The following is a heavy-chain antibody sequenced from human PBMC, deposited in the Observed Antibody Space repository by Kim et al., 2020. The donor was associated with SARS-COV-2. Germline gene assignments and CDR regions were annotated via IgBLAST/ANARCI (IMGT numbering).Heavy chain of an antibody. D-gene: IGHD2-2*02. CDR2: ISWNSGSI. J-gene: IGHJ5*02. Sequence: GGSLRLSCAASGFTFGDYAMHWVRQAPGKGLEWVSGISWNSGSIGYADSVKGRFTISRDNAKNSLYLQMNSLRAEDTALYYCAKGTVQLLYNWFDPWGQGTLVTVSS. V-gene: IGHV3-9*01. CDR1: GFTFGDYA. CDR3: AKGTVQLLYNWFDP.